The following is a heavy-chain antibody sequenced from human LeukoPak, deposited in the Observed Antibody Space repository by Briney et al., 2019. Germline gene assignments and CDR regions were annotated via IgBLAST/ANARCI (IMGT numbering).Heavy chain of an antibody. CDR1: GFTFSSYG. Sequence: GRSLRLSCAASGFTFSSYGMHWVRQAPGKGLEWVAVISYDGSNKYYADSVKGRFTISRDNSKNTLYLQMNSLRAEDTAVYYCAKDGIVGATNYYYGMDVWGQGTTVTVSS. D-gene: IGHD1-26*01. V-gene: IGHV3-30*18. J-gene: IGHJ6*02. CDR2: ISYDGSNK. CDR3: AKDGIVGATNYYYGMDV.